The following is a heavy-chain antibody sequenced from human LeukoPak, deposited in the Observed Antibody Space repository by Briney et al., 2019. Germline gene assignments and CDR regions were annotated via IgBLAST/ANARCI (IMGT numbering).Heavy chain of an antibody. Sequence: PGGSLRLSCAASGFTFSSYGMHWVRQAPGKGLEWVAFIRYDGSNKYYADSVKGRFTISRDNSKNTLYLQMNSLRAEDTAVYYCAKDWGYSGYDENDAFDIWGRGTMVTVSS. CDR3: AKDWGYSGYDENDAFDI. D-gene: IGHD5-12*01. V-gene: IGHV3-30*02. CDR2: IRYDGSNK. CDR1: GFTFSSYG. J-gene: IGHJ3*02.